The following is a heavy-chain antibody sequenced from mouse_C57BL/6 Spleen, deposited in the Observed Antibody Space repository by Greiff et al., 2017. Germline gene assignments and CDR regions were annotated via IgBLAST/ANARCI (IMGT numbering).Heavy chain of an antibody. CDR1: GYTFTTYA. D-gene: IGHD2-4*01. CDR3: ARRGYDYYAMDY. J-gene: IGHJ2*01. V-gene: IGHV1-47*01. CDR2: FNPYNDDT. Sequence: VQLMESGAELVKPGASVKMSCKASGYTFTTYAIEWMKQNHGKSLEWIGNFNPYNDDTKYNDKFKGKATLAVDNSSSTVYLQLSQETSDDYAVYYCARRGYDYYAMDYWGQGTTLTVSS.